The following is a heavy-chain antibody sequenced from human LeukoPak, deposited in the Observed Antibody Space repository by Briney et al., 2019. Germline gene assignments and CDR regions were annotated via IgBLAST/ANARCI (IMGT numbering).Heavy chain of an antibody. Sequence: ASVKVSCKASGYTFTSYGISWVRQAPGQGLEWVGWISAYNGNTNYAQKLQGRVTMTTDTSTSTAYMELRSLRSDDTAVYYCARILRGYCSGGSCYDFDYWGQGTLVTVSS. V-gene: IGHV1-18*04. J-gene: IGHJ4*02. CDR2: ISAYNGNT. CDR1: GYTFTSYG. D-gene: IGHD2-15*01. CDR3: ARILRGYCSGGSCYDFDY.